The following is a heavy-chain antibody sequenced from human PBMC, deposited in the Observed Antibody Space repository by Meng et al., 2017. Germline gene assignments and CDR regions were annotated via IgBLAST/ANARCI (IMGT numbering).Heavy chain of an antibody. J-gene: IGHJ6*01. V-gene: IGHV3-48*03. Sequence: GESLKISCAASGFTFSSYEMNWVRQAPGKGLEWVSYISSSGSTIYYADSVKGRFTISRDNAKNSLYLQMNSLRAEDTAVYYCARLTVAGHRDYYYGMDVWGQGNTVT. CDR3: ARLTVAGHRDYYYGMDV. CDR1: GFTFSSYE. D-gene: IGHD6-19*01. CDR2: ISSSGSTI.